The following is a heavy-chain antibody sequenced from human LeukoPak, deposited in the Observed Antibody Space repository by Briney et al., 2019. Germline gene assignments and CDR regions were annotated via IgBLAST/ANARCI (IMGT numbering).Heavy chain of an antibody. J-gene: IGHJ4*02. Sequence: SETLSLTCNVSSVSISSGGYYWSWIRQPPGKGLEWIGSIFHSGTTYYNPSLKRRVTISVDTSKTQFSLKLSSVTAADTAVYYCARGLIAVAGTGRGYYFDYWGQGTLVTVSS. CDR2: IFHSGTT. V-gene: IGHV4-39*07. CDR1: SVSISSGGYY. CDR3: ARGLIAVAGTGRGYYFDY. D-gene: IGHD6-19*01.